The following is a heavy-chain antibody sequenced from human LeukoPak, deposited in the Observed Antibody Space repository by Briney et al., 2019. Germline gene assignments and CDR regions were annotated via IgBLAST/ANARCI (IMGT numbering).Heavy chain of an antibody. J-gene: IGHJ5*02. D-gene: IGHD6-13*01. CDR3: ATPGRIPEAANWFDP. V-gene: IGHV3-15*01. CDR1: GFTFSSYA. CDR2: IKSRTDGGTT. Sequence: GGSLRLSCAASGFTFSSYAMSWVRQAPGKGLEWVGHIKSRTDGGTTDYAAPVKGRFTISRDDSENTLYLQMNSLKTEDTAVYYCATPGRIPEAANWFDPWGQGTLVTVSS.